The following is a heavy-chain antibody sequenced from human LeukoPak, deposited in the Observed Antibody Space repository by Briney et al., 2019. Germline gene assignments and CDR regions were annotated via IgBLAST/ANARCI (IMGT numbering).Heavy chain of an antibody. CDR2: ISYDGSNK. CDR1: GFTFSSYG. D-gene: IGHD4-17*01. Sequence: GRSLRLSCAASGFTFSSYGMHWVRQAPGKGPEWVAVISYDGSNKYYADSVKGRFTISRDNSKNTLYLQMNSLRAEDTAVYYCAKGTTVTYIDYWGQGTLVTVSS. J-gene: IGHJ4*02. CDR3: AKGTTVTYIDY. V-gene: IGHV3-30*18.